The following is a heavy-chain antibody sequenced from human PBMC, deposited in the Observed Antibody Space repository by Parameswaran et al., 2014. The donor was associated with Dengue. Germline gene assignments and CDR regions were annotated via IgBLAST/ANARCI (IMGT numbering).Heavy chain of an antibody. CDR2: INPSGGST. Sequence: VRQTARKGLEWMGIINPSGGSTSYAQKFQGRVTMTRDTSTSTVYMELSSLRSEDTAVYYCARGTQEKESWFDPWGQGTLVTVSS. V-gene: IGHV1-46*01. D-gene: IGHD2-15*01. J-gene: IGHJ5*02. CDR3: ARGTQEKESWFDP.